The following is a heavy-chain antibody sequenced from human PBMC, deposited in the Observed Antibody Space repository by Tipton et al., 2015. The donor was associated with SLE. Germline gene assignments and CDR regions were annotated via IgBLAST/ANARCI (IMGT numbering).Heavy chain of an antibody. J-gene: IGHJ4*02. CDR2: ISAYNGNT. V-gene: IGHV1-18*01. CDR3: ARDVPASGSHLLDS. Sequence: QSGAEVKKPGASVKVSCKASGYPFTSYTITWVRQAPGQGLEWVAWISAYNGNTDYAQKLRGRVTVTTDTSTNTAYLELRSLTSDDTALYYCARDVPASGSHLLDSWGQGTLVTVSS. CDR1: GYPFTSYT. D-gene: IGHD6-13*01.